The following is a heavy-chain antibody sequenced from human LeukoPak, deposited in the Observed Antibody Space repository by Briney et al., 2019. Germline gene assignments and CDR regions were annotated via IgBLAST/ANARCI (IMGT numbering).Heavy chain of an antibody. CDR2: INPNSGVT. Sequence: ASVKVSCKASRYTFTGYYMHWVRQAPGQGLEWMGWINPNSGVTDYAQKLQGRVTMTTDTSTSTAYMELRSLRSDDTAVYYCARASSGYDYDFDYWGQGTLVTVSS. D-gene: IGHD5-12*01. CDR3: ARASSGYDYDFDY. CDR1: RYTFTGYY. V-gene: IGHV1-2*02. J-gene: IGHJ4*02.